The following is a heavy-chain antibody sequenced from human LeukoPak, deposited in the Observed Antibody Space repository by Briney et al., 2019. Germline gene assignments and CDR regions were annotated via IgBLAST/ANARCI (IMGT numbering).Heavy chain of an antibody. V-gene: IGHV1-46*01. J-gene: IGHJ4*02. Sequence: GASVKVSCKASGYTFTSYYMHWVRQAPGQGLEWMGIINPSGGSTSYAQKFQGRVTMTRDMSTSTVYMELSSLRSEDTAVYYSASAAVDTAMVTGIDYWGQGTLVTVSS. CDR3: ASAAVDTAMVTGIDY. CDR1: GYTFTSYY. CDR2: INPSGGST. D-gene: IGHD5-18*01.